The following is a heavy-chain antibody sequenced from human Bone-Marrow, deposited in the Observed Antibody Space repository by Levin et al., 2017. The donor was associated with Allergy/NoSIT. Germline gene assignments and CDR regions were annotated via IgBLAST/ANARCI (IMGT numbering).Heavy chain of an antibody. CDR2: IIPIFGTA. CDR3: ARSRGYSYGWFDY. Sequence: SVKVSCKASGGTFSSYAISWVRQAPGQGLEWMGGIIPIFGTANYAQKFQGRVTITADESTSTAYMELSSLRSEDTAVYYCARSRGYSYGWFDYWGQGTLVTVSS. CDR1: GGTFSSYA. J-gene: IGHJ4*02. D-gene: IGHD5-18*01. V-gene: IGHV1-69*13.